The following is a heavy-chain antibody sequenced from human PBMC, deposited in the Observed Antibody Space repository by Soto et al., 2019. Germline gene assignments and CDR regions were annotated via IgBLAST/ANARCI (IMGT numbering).Heavy chain of an antibody. J-gene: IGHJ6*02. Sequence: GECLNSSCKASGYSCTTYWIAWVRQMPGKGLEWRGIINPGDSDIRYSPSFQGQVTISADNSISTLYLQWSSLKATDTAMYYCARHEQFYYYYNGMDVWGQGTEVTVSS. CDR3: ARHEQFYYYYNGMDV. CDR2: INPGDSDI. CDR1: GYSCTTYW. D-gene: IGHD4-4*01. V-gene: IGHV5-51*01.